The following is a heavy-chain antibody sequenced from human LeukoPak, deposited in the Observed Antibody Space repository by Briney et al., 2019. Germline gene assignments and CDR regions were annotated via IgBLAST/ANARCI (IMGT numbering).Heavy chain of an antibody. J-gene: IGHJ4*02. V-gene: IGHV3-74*01. CDR3: AREADRSGYYFIDY. CDR2: INSYGSST. D-gene: IGHD3-22*01. CDR1: GFAFSSYW. Sequence: WGSLRLSCAASGFAFSSYWMHWVRQAPGKGLGWVSRINSYGSSTSYADSVKGRFTISRDNAKNTLHLQLNSLRAEDTAVYYCAREADRSGYYFIDYWGQGTMVTVCS.